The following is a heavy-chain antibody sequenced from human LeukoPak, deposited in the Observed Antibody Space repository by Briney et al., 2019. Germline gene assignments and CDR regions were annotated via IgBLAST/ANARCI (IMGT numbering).Heavy chain of an antibody. D-gene: IGHD3-22*01. CDR3: ARVIDYYDSSGLLN. CDR1: GFTFSSYS. V-gene: IGHV3-21*03. Sequence: GGSLRLSCAASGFTFSSYSMTWVRQAPGKGLEWVSSISSSSSYIYYADSVKGRFTISRDNAKNSLYLQMNSLRAEDTAVYYCARVIDYYDSSGLLNWGQGTLVTVSS. J-gene: IGHJ4*02. CDR2: ISSSSSYI.